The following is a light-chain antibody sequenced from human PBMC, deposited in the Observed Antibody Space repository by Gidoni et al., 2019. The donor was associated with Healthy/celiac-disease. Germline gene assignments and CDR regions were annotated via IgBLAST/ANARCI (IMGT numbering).Light chain of an antibody. CDR2: SAA. CDR3: QQSYSTYMCS. V-gene: IGKV1-39*01. Sequence: DIQMTQSPSSLSASVGDRVTITCRASQSISSYLNWYQQKPGKAPKLLIYSAASLQSGVPSRFSGSGSGTDVTITISSRQPEDVVTYYCQQSYSTYMCSFGQGTKLEIK. J-gene: IGKJ2*04. CDR1: QSISSY.